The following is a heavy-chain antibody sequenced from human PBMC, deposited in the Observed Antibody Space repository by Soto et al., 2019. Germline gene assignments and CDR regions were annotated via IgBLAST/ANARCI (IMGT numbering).Heavy chain of an antibody. CDR2: IIPILGIA. D-gene: IGHD1-26*01. CDR3: AKHGSSEYFQH. J-gene: IGHJ1*01. V-gene: IGHV1-69*02. CDR1: GGTFSSYT. Sequence: QVQLVQSGAEVKKPGSSVKVSCKASGGTFSSYTISWVRQAPGQGLEWMGRIIPILGIANYAQKVQGRVTXTXXKSTSTAYMELSSLRSEDTAVYYCAKHGSSEYFQHWGQGTLVTVSS.